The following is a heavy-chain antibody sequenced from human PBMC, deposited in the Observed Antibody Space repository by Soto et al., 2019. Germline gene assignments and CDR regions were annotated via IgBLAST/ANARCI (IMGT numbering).Heavy chain of an antibody. D-gene: IGHD6-13*01. J-gene: IGHJ4*02. CDR1: GGSFSGYY. Sequence: KPSETLSLTCAVYGGSFSGYYWSWIRQPPGKGLEWIGEINHSGSTNYNPSLKSRVTISVDTSKNQFSLKLSSVTAADTAVYYCARKEYSSSWNLLDYWGQGTLVTVSS. V-gene: IGHV4-34*01. CDR3: ARKEYSSSWNLLDY. CDR2: INHSGST.